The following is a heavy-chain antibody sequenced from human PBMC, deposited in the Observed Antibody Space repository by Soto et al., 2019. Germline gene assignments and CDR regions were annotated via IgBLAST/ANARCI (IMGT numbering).Heavy chain of an antibody. Sequence: QVQLVQSGPEVKKPGASVKVSCKASGYTFTIYGFNWVRQAPGQGLEWMGWISAYNGHTTYSQIFQARVIMTTDTSTSTAYMELRSLTSDATAVYSCAGEGAVTIPRGYWGQGTLVTVSS. J-gene: IGHJ4*02. CDR2: ISAYNGHT. D-gene: IGHD4-17*01. CDR1: GYTFTIYG. V-gene: IGHV1-18*01. CDR3: AGEGAVTIPRGY.